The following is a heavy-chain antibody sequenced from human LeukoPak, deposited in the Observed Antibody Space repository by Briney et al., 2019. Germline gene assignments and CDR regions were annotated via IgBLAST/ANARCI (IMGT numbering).Heavy chain of an antibody. CDR3: ARDVATTGWYTFDY. Sequence: SQTLSVTCAISEDSVSSINGAWNWVRQSPSRGLEWLGRTYYRSKWYSDYAVPIQGRISINPDTSKNQFTLHLFSVTPDDTAVYYCARDVATTGWYTFDYWGQGTRVTVSS. D-gene: IGHD6-19*01. CDR2: TYYRSKWYS. J-gene: IGHJ4*02. CDR1: EDSVSSINGA. V-gene: IGHV6-1*01.